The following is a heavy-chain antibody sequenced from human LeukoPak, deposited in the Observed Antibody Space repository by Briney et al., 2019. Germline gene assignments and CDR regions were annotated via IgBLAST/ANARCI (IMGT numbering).Heavy chain of an antibody. CDR1: GYTFTDYY. CDR2: INPNSGGT. D-gene: IGHD2-2*01. V-gene: IGHV1-2*02. J-gene: IGHJ4*02. CDR3: ARANALYCSSTSCLFDY. Sequence: ASVKVSCKASGYTFTDYYIHWVRQAPGQGLEWMAWINPNSGGTYYAQNFHDRITLTRDTSISTAYMELSRLRSDDTTIYYCARANALYCSSTSCLFDYWGQGTLVTVSS.